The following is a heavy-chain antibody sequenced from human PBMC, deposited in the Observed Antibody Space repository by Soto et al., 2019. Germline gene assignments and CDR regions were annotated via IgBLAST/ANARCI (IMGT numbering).Heavy chain of an antibody. Sequence: QVQLVESGGGVVQPGRSLRLSCAASGFTFSSYGMHWVRQAPGKGLEWVAVISYDGSNEYYADSVKGRFTISRDNSKNPLYLQMNSLRADDTAVYYCAKGGGYSSGWYDENYYYYGLDVWGQGTTVTVSS. V-gene: IGHV3-30*18. CDR3: AKGGGYSSGWYDENYYYYGLDV. CDR1: GFTFSSYG. J-gene: IGHJ6*02. D-gene: IGHD6-19*01. CDR2: ISYDGSNE.